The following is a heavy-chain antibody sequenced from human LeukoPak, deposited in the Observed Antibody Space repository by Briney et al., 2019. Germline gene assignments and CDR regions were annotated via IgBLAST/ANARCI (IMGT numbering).Heavy chain of an antibody. CDR1: GGSISSYY. V-gene: IGHV4-59*01. Sequence: SETLSLTCTVSGGSISSYYWSWLRQPPGKGLEWVGYIYYSGSTNYNPSLKSRVTISVDTSKNQFSLKLSSVTAADTAVYYCARSLPSSIAAQYAFDIWGQGTMVTVSS. D-gene: IGHD6-6*01. CDR2: IYYSGST. CDR3: ARSLPSSIAAQYAFDI. J-gene: IGHJ3*02.